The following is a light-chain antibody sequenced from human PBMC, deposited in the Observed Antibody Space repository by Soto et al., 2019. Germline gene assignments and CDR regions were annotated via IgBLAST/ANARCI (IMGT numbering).Light chain of an antibody. CDR2: VGTGGIVG. CDR3: GADHGSGSNFVYLV. V-gene: IGLV9-49*01. CDR1: SGYSNYK. J-gene: IGLJ2*01. Sequence: QPVLTQRPSASASLGASVTLTCTLSSGYSNYKVDWYQQRPGKGPRFVMRVGTGGIVGSKGDGIPDRFSVLGSGLNRYLTIKNIQEEDESDYHCGADHGSGSNFVYLVFGVGTKLTVL.